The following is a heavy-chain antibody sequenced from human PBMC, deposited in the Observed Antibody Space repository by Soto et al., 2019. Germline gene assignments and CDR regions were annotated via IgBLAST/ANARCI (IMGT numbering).Heavy chain of an antibody. CDR2: IYYSGST. J-gene: IGHJ3*02. Sequence: QVQLQESGPGLVKPSQTLSLTCTVSGGSISSGGYNWNWIRQHPGKGLEWIGYIYYSGSTHYNPSLKSRVTISVDTSKNQFSLKLSSVTAADTAVYSCVRAVLRYSGGAFDIWGQGTMVTVSS. CDR3: VRAVLRYSGGAFDI. D-gene: IGHD3-9*01. CDR1: GGSISSGGYN. V-gene: IGHV4-31*03.